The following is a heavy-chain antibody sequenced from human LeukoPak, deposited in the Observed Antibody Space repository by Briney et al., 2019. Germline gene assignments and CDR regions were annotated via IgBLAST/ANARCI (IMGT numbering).Heavy chain of an antibody. V-gene: IGHV4-59*01. CDR1: GGSNSSYY. J-gene: IGHJ3*02. CDR2: IYYSGST. Sequence: ASETLSLTCTVSGGSNSSYYWSWIRQPPGKGLEWIGYIYYSGSTNYNPSLKSRVTISVDTSKNQFSLKLSSVTAADTAVYYCARVVGATYPPDAFDIWGQGTMVTVSS. CDR3: ARVVGATYPPDAFDI. D-gene: IGHD1-26*01.